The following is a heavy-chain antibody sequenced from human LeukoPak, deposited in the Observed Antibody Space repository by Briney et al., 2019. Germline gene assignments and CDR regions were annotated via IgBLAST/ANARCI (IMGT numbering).Heavy chain of an antibody. CDR3: GRSRIVVVHDAFGI. Sequence: GGSLRLSCAASGFTFSSYEMNWVRQAPGKGLEWLSYISSSGSTIYYADSVKGRFTISRDNAKNSLYLQMNSLRAEDTAVYYCGRSRIVVVHDAFGIWGQGTMVTVSS. V-gene: IGHV3-48*03. D-gene: IGHD3-22*01. J-gene: IGHJ3*02. CDR1: GFTFSSYE. CDR2: ISSSGSTI.